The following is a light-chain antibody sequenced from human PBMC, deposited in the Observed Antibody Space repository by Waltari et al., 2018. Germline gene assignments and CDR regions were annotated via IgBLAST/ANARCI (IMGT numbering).Light chain of an antibody. Sequence: DIQMTQSPSTLSASVGDTVPVTCRASQDINTWLPWYQQKPEKAPKLIIYQAYNLETGVPPRFSGYASGTEFTLTISSLQPDDFATYYCQQYNSYPLTFGGGTKVEIK. V-gene: IGKV1-5*03. CDR2: QAY. CDR1: QDINTW. CDR3: QQYNSYPLT. J-gene: IGKJ4*01.